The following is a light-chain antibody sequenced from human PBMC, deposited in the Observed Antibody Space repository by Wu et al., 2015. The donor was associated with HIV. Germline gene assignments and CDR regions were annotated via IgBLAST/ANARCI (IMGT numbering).Light chain of an antibody. CDR2: NAS. Sequence: EXVMTQSPATLSVSPGGRATLSCRASQSVSSNLAWYQQKPGQAPRLLIYNASIRATGIPATFSGSGSGTEFTLTITSMQSEDFAVYYCQQYNNWPQTFGQGTKVEIK. V-gene: IGKV3-15*01. J-gene: IGKJ1*01. CDR3: QQYNNWPQT. CDR1: QSVSSN.